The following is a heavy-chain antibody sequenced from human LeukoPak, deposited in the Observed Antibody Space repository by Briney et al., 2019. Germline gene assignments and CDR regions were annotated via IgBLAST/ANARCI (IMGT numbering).Heavy chain of an antibody. D-gene: IGHD5-18*01. CDR2: IIPIFGTA. CDR3: ARLGYSYGYESDY. CDR1: GGTFSSYA. V-gene: IGHV1-69*13. J-gene: IGHJ4*02. Sequence: VALVKVSCKASGGTFSSYAISWVRQAPGQGLEWMGGIIPIFGTANYAQKFQGRVTITADESTSTAYMELSSLRSEDTAVYYCARLGYSYGYESDYWGQGTLVTVSS.